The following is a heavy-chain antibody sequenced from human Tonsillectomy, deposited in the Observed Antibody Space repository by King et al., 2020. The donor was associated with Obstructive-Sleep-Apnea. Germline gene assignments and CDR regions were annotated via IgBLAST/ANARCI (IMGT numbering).Heavy chain of an antibody. CDR1: GFTFSSYG. V-gene: IGHV3-30*18. D-gene: IGHD6-13*01. CDR2: ISYDGINQ. J-gene: IGHJ4*02. Sequence: VQLVESGGGVVQPGRSLRLSCAASGFTFSSYGMHWVRQAPGKGLEWVAVISYDGINQYYADSVKGRFTISRDNSKNTLYLQMNSLRAEDTAVYYCAKPLVSGSLYDYWGQGILVSVSS. CDR3: AKPLVSGSLYDY.